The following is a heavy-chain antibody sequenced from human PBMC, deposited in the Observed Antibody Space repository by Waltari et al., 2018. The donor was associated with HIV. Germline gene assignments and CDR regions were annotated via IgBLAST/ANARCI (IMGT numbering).Heavy chain of an antibody. CDR1: GGTFSSYA. Sequence: QVQLVQSGAEVKKPGSSVKVSCKASGGTFSSYAISWVRQAPGQGLEWMGGIIPIFGTANYAQKCQGRVTITADESTSTAYMELSSLRSEDTAVYYCASLLGGSGSYYKTSFDYWGQGTLVTVSS. D-gene: IGHD3-10*01. V-gene: IGHV1-69*01. CDR2: IIPIFGTA. J-gene: IGHJ4*02. CDR3: ASLLGGSGSYYKTSFDY.